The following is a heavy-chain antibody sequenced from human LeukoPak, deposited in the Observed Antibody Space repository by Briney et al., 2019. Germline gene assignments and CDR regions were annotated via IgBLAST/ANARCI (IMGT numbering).Heavy chain of an antibody. V-gene: IGHV4-30-4*01. CDR3: AREPLGYCSSTSCYGYYYGMDV. CDR1: GGSISSGDYY. J-gene: IGHJ6*02. D-gene: IGHD2-2*01. Sequence: SETLSLTCTVSGGSISSGDYYWSWIRQPPGKGLEWIGYIYYSGSTYYNPSLKSRVTISVDTSKNQFSLKLSSVTAADTAVHYCAREPLGYCSSTSCYGYYYGMDVWGQGTTVTVSS. CDR2: IYYSGST.